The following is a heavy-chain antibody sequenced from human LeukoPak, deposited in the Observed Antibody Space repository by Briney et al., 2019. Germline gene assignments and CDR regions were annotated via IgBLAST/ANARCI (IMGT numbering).Heavy chain of an antibody. J-gene: IGHJ4*02. CDR2: ISSSGSTI. CDR1: GFTFSSYA. V-gene: IGHV3-11*01. CDR3: ARDFVEVGSGWYCIGY. Sequence: PGGSLRLSCAASGFTFSSYAMSWIRQAPGKGLEWVSYISSSGSTIYYADSVKGRFTISRDNAKNSLYLQMNSLRAEDTAVYYCARDFVEVGSGWYCIGYWGQGTLVTVSS. D-gene: IGHD6-19*01.